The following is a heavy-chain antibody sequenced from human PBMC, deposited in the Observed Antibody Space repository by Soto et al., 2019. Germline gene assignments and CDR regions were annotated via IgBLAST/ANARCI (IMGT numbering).Heavy chain of an antibody. J-gene: IGHJ5*02. CDR3: ARVMGYCSGGSCSGFNWFDP. Sequence: SETLSLTCAVSGGSISGGGYSWSWIRQPPGKGLEWIGYIYHSGSTYYNPSLKSRVTISVDRSKNQFSLKLSSVTAADTAVYYCARVMGYCSGGSCSGFNWFDPWGQGTLVTVSS. CDR1: GGSISGGGYS. V-gene: IGHV4-30-2*01. CDR2: IYHSGST. D-gene: IGHD2-15*01.